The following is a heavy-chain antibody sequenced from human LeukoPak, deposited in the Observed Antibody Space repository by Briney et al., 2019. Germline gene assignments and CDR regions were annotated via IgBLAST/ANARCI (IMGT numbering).Heavy chain of an antibody. V-gene: IGHV4-30-2*01. CDR3: ARKVWGLGFWFDP. D-gene: IGHD7-27*01. CDR1: GGSISSGGYY. J-gene: IGHJ5*02. Sequence: SETLSLTCTVSGGSISSGGYYWSWIRQPPGKGLEWIGYIYHSGSTYYNPSLKSRVTISVDRSKNQFSLKLSSVTAADTAVYYCARKVWGLGFWFDPWGQGTLVTVSS. CDR2: IYHSGST.